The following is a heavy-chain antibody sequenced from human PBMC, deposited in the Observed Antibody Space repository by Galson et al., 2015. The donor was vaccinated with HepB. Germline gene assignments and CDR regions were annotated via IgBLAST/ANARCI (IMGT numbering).Heavy chain of an antibody. CDR1: GFTFSSYS. CDR3: ARGNGATSYYFDY. D-gene: IGHD1-26*01. CDR2: ISSSSSTI. Sequence: SLRLSCAASGFTFSSYSMNWVRQAPGKGLEWVSYISSSSSTIYYADSVKGRFTISRDNAKNSLYLQMNSLRAEDTAVYYCARGNGATSYYFDYWGQGTMVTVSS. V-gene: IGHV3-48*01. J-gene: IGHJ4*03.